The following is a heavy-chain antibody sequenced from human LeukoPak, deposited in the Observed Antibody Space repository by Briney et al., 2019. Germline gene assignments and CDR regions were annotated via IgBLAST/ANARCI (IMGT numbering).Heavy chain of an antibody. D-gene: IGHD4-17*01. V-gene: IGHV3-66*01. CDR2: IYSDSGGST. J-gene: IGHJ4*02. Sequence: GGSLRLSCVGSGFTFSDAWMSWVRQAPGKGLEWVSVIYSDSGGSTYYADSVKGRFTMSRDNSKNTLYLHMNSLRAEDTAVYYCARGFTHDYGDYFDYWGQGTLVTVSS. CDR3: ARGFTHDYGDYFDY. CDR1: GFTFSDAW.